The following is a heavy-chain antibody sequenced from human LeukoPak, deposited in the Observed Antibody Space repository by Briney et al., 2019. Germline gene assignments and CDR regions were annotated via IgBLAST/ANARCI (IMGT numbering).Heavy chain of an antibody. CDR2: IGSSGGST. Sequence: GGSLRLSCAPSGFNSITAAMTCVRQAPGKWMEWASLIGSSGGSTSYADSVKGRFTLSSDNFNPTLSLQMNSLRVEDTAIYYCVKDIQLSTWGLGTMVTVSS. V-gene: IGHV3-23*01. CDR1: GFNSITAA. CDR3: VKDIQLST. J-gene: IGHJ3*01. D-gene: IGHD5-24*01.